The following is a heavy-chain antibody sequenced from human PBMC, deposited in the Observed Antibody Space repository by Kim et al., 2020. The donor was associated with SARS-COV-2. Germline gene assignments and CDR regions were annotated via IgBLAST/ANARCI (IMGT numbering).Heavy chain of an antibody. J-gene: IGHJ4*02. D-gene: IGHD2-15*01. V-gene: IGHV4-31*02. CDR3: ARGVGSLGGDYVDY. Sequence: NPSLKSRVTISVDTSKNQFSLKLSSVTAADTAVYYCARGVGSLGGDYVDYWGQGTLVTVSS.